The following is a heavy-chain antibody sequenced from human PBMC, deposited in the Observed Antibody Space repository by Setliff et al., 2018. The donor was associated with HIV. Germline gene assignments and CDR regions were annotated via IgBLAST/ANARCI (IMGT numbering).Heavy chain of an antibody. CDR3: ARSYCSSTSCSYYFDY. D-gene: IGHD2-2*01. J-gene: IGHJ4*02. CDR1: GGSISSYY. V-gene: IGHV4-59*01. CDR2: MFYSGST. Sequence: KTSETLSLTCTVSGGSISSYYWNWIRQPPGKGLEWIGNMFYSGSTNYNPSLKSRVTMSVDTSNNQFSLKLSPVTAADTAVYHCARSYCSSTSCSYYFDYWGQGTLVTVSS.